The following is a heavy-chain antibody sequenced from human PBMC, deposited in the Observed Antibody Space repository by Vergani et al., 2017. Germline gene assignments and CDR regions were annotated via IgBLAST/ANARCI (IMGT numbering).Heavy chain of an antibody. Sequence: EVQLLQSGGGVIQPGGSVRLSCAASGFTFSACPMTWVRQAPGKGLEWVSAISARYPSTYYADSVKGRFTLSRDNSKNMLYLQMNSLRAEDTAVYYCARLSCDTTPYLQGGYDCWGQGTLVSVSS. CDR1: GFTFSACP. CDR2: ISARYPST. D-gene: IGHD2-15*01. V-gene: IGHV3-23*01. CDR3: ARLSCDTTPYLQGGYDC. J-gene: IGHJ4*02.